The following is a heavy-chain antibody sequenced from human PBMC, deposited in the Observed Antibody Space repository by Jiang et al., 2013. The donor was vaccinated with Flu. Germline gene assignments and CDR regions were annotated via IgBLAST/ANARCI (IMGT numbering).Heavy chain of an antibody. CDR2: INHSGST. Sequence: LLKPSETLSLTCAVYGGSFSGYYWSRIRQPPGKGLEWIGEINHSGSTNYNPSLKSRVTISVDTSKNQFSLKLTSVTAADTAVYYCARVDTHMVPGHFDCWGPGTLVTVSS. J-gene: IGHJ4*02. D-gene: IGHD5-18*01. CDR1: GGSFSGYY. CDR3: ARVDTHMVPGHFDC. V-gene: IGHV4-34*01.